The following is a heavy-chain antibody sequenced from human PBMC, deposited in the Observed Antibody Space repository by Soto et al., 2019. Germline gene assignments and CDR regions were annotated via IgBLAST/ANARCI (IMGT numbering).Heavy chain of an antibody. J-gene: IGHJ6*02. CDR3: TRERYQLPWGFYGMDV. CDR1: GFTFSGSA. Sequence: LRLSCAASGFTFSGSAMHWVRQASGKGLEWVGRIRSKANSYATAYAASVKGRFTISRDDSKNTAYLQMNSLKTEDTAVYYCTRERYQLPWGFYGMDVWGQGTTVTVSS. V-gene: IGHV3-73*01. D-gene: IGHD2-2*01. CDR2: IRSKANSYAT.